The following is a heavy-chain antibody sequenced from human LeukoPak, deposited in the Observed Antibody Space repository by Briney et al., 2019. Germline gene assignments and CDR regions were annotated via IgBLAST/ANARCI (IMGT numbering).Heavy chain of an antibody. CDR1: GGSISSYY. V-gene: IGHV4-4*07. D-gene: IGHD1-26*01. Sequence: SETLSLTCTVSGGSISSYYWSWIRQPAGKGLEWIGRIYTSGSTNYNPSLKSRVTISVDTSKNQFSLKLSSVTAADTAVYYCAIGSVGAKMFDYWGQGTLVTVSS. J-gene: IGHJ4*02. CDR3: AIGSVGAKMFDY. CDR2: IYTSGST.